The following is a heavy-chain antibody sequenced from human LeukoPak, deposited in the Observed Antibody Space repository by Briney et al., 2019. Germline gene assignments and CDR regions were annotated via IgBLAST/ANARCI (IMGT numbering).Heavy chain of an antibody. CDR2: INHSGST. CDR3: ARMGTPVTTTSLDY. D-gene: IGHD4-17*01. V-gene: IGHV4-34*01. J-gene: IGHJ4*02. CDR1: GGSFSGYY. Sequence: PSETLSLTCAVYGGSFSGYYWSWIRQPPGKGLEWIGEINHSGSTNYNPSLKSRVTISVDTSKNQFSLKLSSVTAADTAVYYCARMGTPVTTTSLDYWGQGTLVTVSS.